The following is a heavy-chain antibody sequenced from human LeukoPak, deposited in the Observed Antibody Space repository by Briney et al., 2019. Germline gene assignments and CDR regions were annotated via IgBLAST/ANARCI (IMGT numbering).Heavy chain of an antibody. CDR3: ARDYYGSGSPYYYYGMDV. CDR1: GGTFSSYA. V-gene: IGHV1-69*13. CDR2: IIPIFGTA. J-gene: IGHJ6*02. Sequence: EASVKVSCKASGGTFSSYAISWVRQAPGQGLEWMGGIIPIFGTANYAQKFQGRVTITADESTSTAYMELSSLRSEDTAVYYCARDYYGSGSPYYYYGMDVWGQGTTVTVSS. D-gene: IGHD3-10*01.